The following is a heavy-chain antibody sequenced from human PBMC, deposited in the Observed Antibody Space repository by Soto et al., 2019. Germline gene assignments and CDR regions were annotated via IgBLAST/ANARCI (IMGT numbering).Heavy chain of an antibody. V-gene: IGHV3-23*01. J-gene: IGHJ6*02. CDR2: IRGSGGST. CDR1: VFTFSSYS. Sequence: SLSLSCAAAVFTFSSYSRSWVRQAPGKGLECVSAIRGSGGSTYYADSVKGRFTISRDNSKNTLYLQMNSLRAEDTAVYYCAKGAERYYYGMDVWGQGTTVTVSS. CDR3: AKGAERYYYGMDV.